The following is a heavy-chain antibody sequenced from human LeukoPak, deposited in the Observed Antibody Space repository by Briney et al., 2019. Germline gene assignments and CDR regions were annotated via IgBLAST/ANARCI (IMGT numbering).Heavy chain of an antibody. J-gene: IGHJ5*02. CDR3: ARGVSRLGELSSNWFDP. D-gene: IGHD3-16*02. CDR2: ISAYNGNT. V-gene: IGHV1-18*01. Sequence: ASVKVSCKASGYTFTSYGISWVRQAPGQGLEWMGWISAYNGNTNYAQKLQGRVTMTTDTSTSTAYMELRSLRSDDTAVYYCARGVSRLGELSSNWFDPWGQGTLVTVSS. CDR1: GYTFTSYG.